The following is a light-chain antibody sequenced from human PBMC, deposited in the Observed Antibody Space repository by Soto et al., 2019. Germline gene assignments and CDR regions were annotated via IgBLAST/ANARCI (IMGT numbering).Light chain of an antibody. J-gene: IGLJ2*01. CDR3: SSYTSSSTRV. CDR1: SSDVGGYNY. V-gene: IGLV2-14*01. CDR2: DVS. Sequence: QSALNQPASVSGSPGQSITISCTGTSSDVGGYNYVSWYQQHPGNAPKLMIYDVSNRPSGVSNRFSGSKSGNTASLTISGLQAEDEADYYCSSYTSSSTRVFGGGTKLTVL.